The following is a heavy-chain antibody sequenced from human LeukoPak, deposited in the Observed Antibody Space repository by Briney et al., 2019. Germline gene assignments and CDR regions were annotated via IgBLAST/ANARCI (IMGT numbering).Heavy chain of an antibody. V-gene: IGHV1-8*03. D-gene: IGHD3-10*01. J-gene: IGHJ6*03. CDR2: VNPDNDKT. CDR1: GYTFNTFD. Sequence: VASVKLSCKASGYTFNTFDINWVRQATGQGPEWMGRVNPDNDKTVYAPKFQGRVSISSNNSINTAYMEFSGLKSDDTAVYYCARGRRLRGVTSRPIYYYYYMDVWGGGTTVTVSS. CDR3: ARGRRLRGVTSRPIYYYYYMDV.